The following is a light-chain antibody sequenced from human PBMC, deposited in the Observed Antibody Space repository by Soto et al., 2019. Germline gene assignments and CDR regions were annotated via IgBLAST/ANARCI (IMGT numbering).Light chain of an antibody. J-gene: IGKJ1*01. CDR3: QQSYSTPWT. CDR1: PSISRY. CDR2: AAS. V-gene: IGKV1-39*01. Sequence: DIQMTQAPSSLYASVGDSVTITCRASPSISRYLHWYQQKPAKAPKLLSYAASSLQSGVPSRFGGSGSGTDFPLTISSLQPEEFATYYFQQSYSTPWTVGQGTKVEIK.